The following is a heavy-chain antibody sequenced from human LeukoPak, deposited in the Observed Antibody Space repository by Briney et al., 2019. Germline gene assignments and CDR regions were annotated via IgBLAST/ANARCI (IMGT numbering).Heavy chain of an antibody. CDR2: ISGDNTRT. CDR1: GFTFNNYA. CDR3: AKSPTVTTYG. D-gene: IGHD4-17*01. Sequence: GGSLRLSCAASGFTFNNYAMNWVRQVPGQGLEWVSAISGDNTRTYYADSVKGRFTISRDNSKNTLYLQMNSLRAEDTAVYYCAKSPTVTTYGWGQGTLVTVSS. J-gene: IGHJ4*02. V-gene: IGHV3-23*01.